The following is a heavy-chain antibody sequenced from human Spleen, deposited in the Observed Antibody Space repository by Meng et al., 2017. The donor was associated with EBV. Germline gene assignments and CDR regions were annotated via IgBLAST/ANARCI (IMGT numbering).Heavy chain of an antibody. Sequence: LQLVGSGGGMVKPGGSLSCTCEASGFIFGDYYMNWIRQAPGKGLEWVSRINPDGSVINYADSVKGRFTISRDNAKNTVYLQMNNLRADDTAVYYCAKDCFGDKDSWGQGTLVTVSS. CDR2: INPDGSVI. CDR1: GFIFGDYY. D-gene: IGHD2-21*01. CDR3: AKDCFGDKDS. V-gene: IGHV3-74*01. J-gene: IGHJ4*02.